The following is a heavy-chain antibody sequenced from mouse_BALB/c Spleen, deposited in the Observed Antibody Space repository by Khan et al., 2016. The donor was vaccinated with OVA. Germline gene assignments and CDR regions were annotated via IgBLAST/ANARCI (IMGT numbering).Heavy chain of an antibody. V-gene: IGHV1-4*01. CDR1: GYTFTSYT. Sequence: QVQLQQSGAELARPGASVKMSCKASGYTFTSYTIHWIKQRPGQGLEWIGYINPSSGYTNYNQTFKDKATLTADKSSTTAYMQLSSLTSDDSAVYYCARDGAYYRNDGWFVYWGQGTLVTVSA. D-gene: IGHD2-14*01. CDR3: ARDGAYYRNDGWFVY. J-gene: IGHJ3*01. CDR2: INPSSGYT.